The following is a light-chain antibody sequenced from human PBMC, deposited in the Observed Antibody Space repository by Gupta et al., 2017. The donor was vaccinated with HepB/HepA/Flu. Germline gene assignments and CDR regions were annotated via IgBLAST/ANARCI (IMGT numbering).Light chain of an antibody. CDR1: QSVSSSY. J-gene: IGKJ1*01. CDR2: GAS. CDR3: QQYGSSPQT. V-gene: IGKV3-20*01. Sequence: EIVLTQSPVTLSLSPGERATLSCRASQSVSSSYLAWYQQKPGQAPRLLIYGASSRATGIPDRFSGSGSGTDFTLTISRLVPEDFAVYYCQQYGSSPQTFGQGTKVEIK.